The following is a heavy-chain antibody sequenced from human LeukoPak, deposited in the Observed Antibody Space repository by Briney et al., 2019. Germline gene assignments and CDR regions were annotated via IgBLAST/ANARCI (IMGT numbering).Heavy chain of an antibody. CDR2: IYTSGST. J-gene: IGHJ6*03. CDR1: GGSISSYY. Sequence: PSETLSLTCTVSGGSISSYYWSWIRQPAGKGLEWIGRIYTSGSTNYNPSLKSRVTMSVDTSKNQFSLKLSSVPAADTAVYYCARETRFQLLPNDYHYYYMDVWGKGTTVTVSS. V-gene: IGHV4-4*07. CDR3: ARETRFQLLPNDYHYYYMDV. D-gene: IGHD2-2*01.